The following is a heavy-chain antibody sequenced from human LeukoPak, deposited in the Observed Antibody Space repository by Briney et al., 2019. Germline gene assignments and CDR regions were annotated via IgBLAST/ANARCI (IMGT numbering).Heavy chain of an antibody. J-gene: IGHJ4*02. CDR3: ARDSSEGTDY. V-gene: IGHV3-21*01. D-gene: IGHD6-25*01. CDR2: ISSSSSYI. Sequence: PGGSLRLSCAASGFTFSSYSMNWVRQAPGKGLEWVSSISSSSSYIYYADSVKGRFTISRDNAKNSLYLQMSSLRAEDTAVYYCARDSSEGTDYWGQGTLVTVSS. CDR1: GFTFSSYS.